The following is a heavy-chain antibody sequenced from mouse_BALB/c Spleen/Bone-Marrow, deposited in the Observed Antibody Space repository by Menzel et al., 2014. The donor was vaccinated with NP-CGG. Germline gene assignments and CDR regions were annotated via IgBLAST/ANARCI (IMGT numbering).Heavy chain of an antibody. D-gene: IGHD1-1*01. CDR2: INSNGGST. Sequence: EVKLVESGGGLVQPGGSLKLSCAASGFTFSSYGMSWVRQTPDKRLELVATINSNGGSTYYPDSVKGRFTISRDNAKNTLYLQMSSLKSEDTAMYYRARDYYGSSFDYWGQGTTLTVSS. CDR3: ARDYYGSSFDY. J-gene: IGHJ2*01. V-gene: IGHV5-6-3*01. CDR1: GFTFSSYG.